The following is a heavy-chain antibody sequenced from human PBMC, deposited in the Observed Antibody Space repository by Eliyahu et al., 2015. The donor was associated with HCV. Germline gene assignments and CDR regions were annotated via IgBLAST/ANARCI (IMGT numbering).Heavy chain of an antibody. Sequence: YGMXXVRXAPVKGLEWVAVILYDGSNXYYGDSVKGRFTISRDNSKNTLYLQMNSLRTEDTAVYYCAKDIETASFTGFDSWGQGTLVTVSS. CDR1: YG. D-gene: IGHD3-16*01. V-gene: IGHV3-30*18. CDR2: ILYDGSNX. J-gene: IGHJ4*02. CDR3: AKDIETASFTGFDS.